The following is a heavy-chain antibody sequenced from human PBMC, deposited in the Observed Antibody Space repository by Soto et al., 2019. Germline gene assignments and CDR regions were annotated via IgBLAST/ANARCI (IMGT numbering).Heavy chain of an antibody. CDR3: ATSGGTSTRGGLDYYYYYGMDV. Sequence: QVQLVQSGAEVKKPGSSVKVSCKASGGTFSSYAISWVRQAPGQGLEWMGGIIPIPGTANYAQKFQGRVTITADESTSTAYMELSSPTSEDTAPYSWATSGGTSTRGGLDYYYYYGMDVWGQGTRVTVSS. CDR1: GGTFSSYA. J-gene: IGHJ6*01. CDR2: IIPIPGTA. D-gene: IGHD2-2*01. V-gene: IGHV1-69*01.